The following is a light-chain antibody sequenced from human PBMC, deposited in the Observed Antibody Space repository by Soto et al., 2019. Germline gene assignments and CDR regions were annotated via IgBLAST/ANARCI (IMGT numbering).Light chain of an antibody. CDR1: SSDVGGYNY. J-gene: IGLJ2*01. CDR2: DVR. V-gene: IGLV2-14*03. CDR3: SSSTSSNTVI. Sequence: QSALTQPASVSGSPGQSITISCTGTSSDVGGYNYISWYQQHPGKAPKFIIYDVRNRPSGVSNRFSGSRSGNTASLTISGLQAEDEADYYRSSSTSSNTVIFGGGTKLTVL.